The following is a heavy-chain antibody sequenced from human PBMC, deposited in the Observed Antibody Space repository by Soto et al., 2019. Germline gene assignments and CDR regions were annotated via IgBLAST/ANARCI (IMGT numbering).Heavy chain of an antibody. J-gene: IGHJ4*02. D-gene: IGHD3-3*01. CDR1: GFDFTHYA. V-gene: IGHV3-30*18. CDR3: AKDEGVECTRGLCDS. Sequence: QVQLVESGGGAVQPGESLRLSCVASGFDFTHYAMHWVRQAPGKGLESVAGMASDGSKINNTDYVKGRFTISRDNSTNILYLQMKSLRKEDPAVYFCAKDEGVECTRGLCDSWGQGTLVSVSS. CDR2: MASDGSKI.